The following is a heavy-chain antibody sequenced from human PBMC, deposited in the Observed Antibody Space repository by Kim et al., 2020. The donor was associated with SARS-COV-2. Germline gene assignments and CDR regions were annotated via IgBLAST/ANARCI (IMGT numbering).Heavy chain of an antibody. CDR2: IKKDGSEK. Sequence: GGSLRLSCAASGFTFSSYWMSWVRQAPGKGLEWVANIKKDGSEKYFVDSVKGRFTISRDNAKNSLYLQMNSLRAEDTAVYYCARHDSSGYQLFEYWGQGTLVTVSS. CDR1: GFTFSSYW. D-gene: IGHD3-22*01. J-gene: IGHJ4*02. V-gene: IGHV3-7*01. CDR3: ARHDSSGYQLFEY.